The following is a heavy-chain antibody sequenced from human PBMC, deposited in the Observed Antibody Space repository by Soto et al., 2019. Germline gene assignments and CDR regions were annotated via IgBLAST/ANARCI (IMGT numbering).Heavy chain of an antibody. V-gene: IGHV3-21*01. J-gene: IGHJ6*03. CDR1: GFTFSSYS. Sequence: GGSLRLSCAASGFTFSSYSMNWVRQAPGKGLEWVSSISSSSSYIYYADSVKGRFTISRDNAKNSLYLQMNSLRAEDTAVYYCARAPSLYCSGGSCYYYYMDVWGKGTTVTVSS. CDR3: ARAPSLYCSGGSCYYYYMDV. CDR2: ISSSSSYI. D-gene: IGHD2-15*01.